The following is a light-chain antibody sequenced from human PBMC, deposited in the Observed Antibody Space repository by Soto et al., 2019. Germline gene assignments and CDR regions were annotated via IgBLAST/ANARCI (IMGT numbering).Light chain of an antibody. CDR3: SSYTSSSTYV. V-gene: IGLV2-14*01. CDR2: DVN. J-gene: IGLJ1*01. CDR1: SSYVGYYNY. Sequence: QSVLTQPASVSGSPGQSIAISCTGTSSYVGYYNYVSWYQRHPGKAPNVMIYDVNNRPSGVPDRFSGSKSGNTASLTISGLQAEDEADYYCSSYTSSSTYVFGTGTKVTVL.